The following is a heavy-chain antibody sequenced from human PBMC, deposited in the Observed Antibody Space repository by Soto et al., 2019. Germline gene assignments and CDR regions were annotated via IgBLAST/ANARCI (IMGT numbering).Heavy chain of an antibody. V-gene: IGHV3-30*18. J-gene: IGHJ5*02. D-gene: IGHD6-13*01. CDR1: GFTFSTSG. CDR2: ISHDGGAT. Sequence: QVQLVESGGGVVQSGRSLRLSCAASGFTFSTSGMHWIRQAPGKGLEWVAMISHDGGATYYVHSVKGLFTTSRDTDKNTLHLQMDSLRPEDTATYYCAKDWGSSGWYNWFDTWGQGTLVTVSS. CDR3: AKDWGSSGWYNWFDT.